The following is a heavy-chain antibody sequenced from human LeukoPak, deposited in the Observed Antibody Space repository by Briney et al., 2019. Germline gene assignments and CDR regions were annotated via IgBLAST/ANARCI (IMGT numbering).Heavy chain of an antibody. CDR3: ARGGTLFTFFDS. CDR2: IYITGNT. CDR1: GGSISSDDYY. Sequence: SQTLSLTCTESGGSISSDDYYWNWIRQPAGRGLEWIGRIYITGNTMYNPSLESRVRMSIDTSKNQVSLTVKSVTAADTVVYYCARGGTLFTFFDSWGQGTLVTVSS. V-gene: IGHV4-61*02. J-gene: IGHJ4*02.